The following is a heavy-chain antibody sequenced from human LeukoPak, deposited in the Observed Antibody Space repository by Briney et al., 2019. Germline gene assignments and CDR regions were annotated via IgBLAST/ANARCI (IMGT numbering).Heavy chain of an antibody. V-gene: IGHV1-2*02. CDR1: GYTFTGYY. CDR2: INPNSGGT. Sequence: RASVKVSCKASGYTFTGYYMHWVRQAPGQGLEWMGWINPNSGGTNYAQKFQGRVTMTRDTSISTAYMELSRLRSDDTAVYYCARVALRDYANAFDIWGQGTMVTVSS. CDR3: ARVALRDYANAFDI. D-gene: IGHD4-17*01. J-gene: IGHJ3*02.